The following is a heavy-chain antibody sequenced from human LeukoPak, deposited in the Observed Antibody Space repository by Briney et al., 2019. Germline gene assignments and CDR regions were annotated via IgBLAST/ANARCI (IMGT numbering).Heavy chain of an antibody. CDR2: IYYSGTT. CDR3: ARDKSHDSSGYFDY. Sequence: SETLSLTCTVSGDSISSYSWSWIRQPPGKGLEWIVYIYYSGTTNYNSSLRSRVTISVDTSKNQFSLKLNSVTAADTAVYYCARDKSHDSSGYFDYWGQGTLVTVSS. CDR1: GDSISSYS. V-gene: IGHV4-59*01. D-gene: IGHD3-22*01. J-gene: IGHJ4*02.